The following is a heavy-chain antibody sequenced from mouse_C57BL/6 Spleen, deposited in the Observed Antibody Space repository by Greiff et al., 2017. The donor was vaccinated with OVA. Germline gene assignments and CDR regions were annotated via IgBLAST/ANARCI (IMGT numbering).Heavy chain of an antibody. Sequence: QVQLQQSGAELVKPGASVKLSCKASGYTFTSYWMQWVKQRPGQGLEWIGEIDPSDSYTNYNQKFKGKATLTVDTSSSTAYMQLSSLTSEDSAVYYCAISTMVMPYAMDYWGQGTSVTVSS. J-gene: IGHJ4*01. CDR2: IDPSDSYT. D-gene: IGHD2-2*01. V-gene: IGHV1-50*01. CDR1: GYTFTSYW. CDR3: AISTMVMPYAMDY.